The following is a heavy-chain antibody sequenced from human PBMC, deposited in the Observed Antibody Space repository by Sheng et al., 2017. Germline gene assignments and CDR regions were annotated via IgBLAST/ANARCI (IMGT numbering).Heavy chain of an antibody. CDR3: ARGQYDYGDYEPYRFDF. V-gene: IGHV1-18*01. CDR2: ISTYNGNT. J-gene: IGHJ4*02. Sequence: QVQLVQSGGEVKQPGASVKVSCKASGYTFNNYGIDWVRQAPGQGLEWMGWISTYNGNTNYAQKFQGRVTMTTDTSTSIAYMELRSLRSDDTAVYYCARGQYDYGDYEPYRFDFWGQGTLVTVSS. D-gene: IGHD4-17*01. CDR1: GYTFNNYG.